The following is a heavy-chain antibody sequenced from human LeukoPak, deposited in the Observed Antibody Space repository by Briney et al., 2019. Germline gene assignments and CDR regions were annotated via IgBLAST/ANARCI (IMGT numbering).Heavy chain of an antibody. V-gene: IGHV1-69*06. CDR2: IIPIFGTA. Sequence: SVKVSCEASGGTFSSYAISWVRQAPGQGLEWMGGIIPIFGTANYAQKFQGRVTITADKSTSTAYMELSSLRSEDTAVYYCAREKDIVVVPAARGGFDYWGQGTLVTVSS. D-gene: IGHD2-2*01. J-gene: IGHJ4*02. CDR3: AREKDIVVVPAARGGFDY. CDR1: GGTFSSYA.